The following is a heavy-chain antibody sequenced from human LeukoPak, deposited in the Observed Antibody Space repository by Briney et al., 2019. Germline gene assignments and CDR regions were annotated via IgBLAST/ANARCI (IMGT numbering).Heavy chain of an antibody. V-gene: IGHV1-3*01. J-gene: IGHJ3*02. Sequence: ASVKVSCKASGYTFTSYAMHWVRQAPGQRLEWMGWINAGNGNTKYSQKFQGRVTITRDTSASTAYMELSSLRSEDTAVYYCARLLWFGVNAFDIWGQGTVVTVSS. CDR1: GYTFTSYA. D-gene: IGHD3-10*01. CDR3: ARLLWFGVNAFDI. CDR2: INAGNGNT.